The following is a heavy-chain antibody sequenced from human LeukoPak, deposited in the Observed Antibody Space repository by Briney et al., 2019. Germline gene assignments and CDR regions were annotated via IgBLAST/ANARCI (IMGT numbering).Heavy chain of an antibody. V-gene: IGHV3-66*01. Sequence: GGSLRLSCAASEFSVGSNYMTWVRQAPGKGLEWVSLIYSGGSTYYAGSVKGRFTISRDNSKNTLYLQMNSLRAEDTAVYYCASRVAVAAFDYWGQGTLVTVSS. CDR2: IYSGGST. CDR1: EFSVGSNY. D-gene: IGHD6-19*01. CDR3: ASRVAVAAFDY. J-gene: IGHJ4*02.